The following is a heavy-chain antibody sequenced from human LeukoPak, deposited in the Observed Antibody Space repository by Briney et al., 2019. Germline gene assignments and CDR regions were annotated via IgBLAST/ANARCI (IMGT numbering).Heavy chain of an antibody. V-gene: IGHV1-2*02. CDR1: GYTFTGYY. CDR3: ARGVTLYYYDSSGYCDI. D-gene: IGHD3-22*01. Sequence: ASVKVSCKASGYTFTGYYMHWVRQAPGQGLEWMGWINPNSGGTNYAQKFQGRVTMTRDTSISTAYMELSRLRSDDTAVYYCARGVTLYYYDSSGYCDIWGQGTMVTVSS. J-gene: IGHJ3*02. CDR2: INPNSGGT.